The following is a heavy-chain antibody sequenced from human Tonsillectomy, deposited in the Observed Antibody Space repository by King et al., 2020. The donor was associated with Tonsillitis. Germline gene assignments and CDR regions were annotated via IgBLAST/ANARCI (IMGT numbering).Heavy chain of an antibody. CDR3: AKAEGDYYYDSSGYAPYYYYGMDV. Sequence: VQLVESGGGLVQPGGSLRLSCAASGFTFSSYSMSWVRQAPGKGLEWVSAISGSGGSTYYADSVKGRFTISRDTSKNTLYLQMNSLRAEDTAVYYCAKAEGDYYYDSSGYAPYYYYGMDVWGQGTTVTVSS. V-gene: IGHV3-23*04. CDR2: ISGSGGST. D-gene: IGHD3-22*01. J-gene: IGHJ6*02. CDR1: GFTFSSYS.